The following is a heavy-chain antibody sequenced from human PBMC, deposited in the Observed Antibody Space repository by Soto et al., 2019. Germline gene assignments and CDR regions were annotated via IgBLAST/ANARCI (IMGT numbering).Heavy chain of an antibody. J-gene: IGHJ4*02. Sequence: QLQLQESGPGLVKPSETLSLTCTVSGGSISSSGYYWGWIRQPPGKGLEWIGTIYYSGSTYYNPSLKSRVTISVDTSKNQFSLKLSSVTAADMAVYYCARQFSVYGDYGRYFDFWGQGTLVTVSS. CDR3: ARQFSVYGDYGRYFDF. CDR2: IYYSGST. D-gene: IGHD4-17*01. V-gene: IGHV4-39*01. CDR1: GGSISSSGYY.